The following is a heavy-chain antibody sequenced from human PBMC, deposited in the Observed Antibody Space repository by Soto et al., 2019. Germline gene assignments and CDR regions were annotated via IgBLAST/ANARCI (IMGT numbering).Heavy chain of an antibody. CDR1: GYTFTIYA. CDR2: INAGNGNT. Sequence: ASVKVSCKASGYTFTIYAMHWVRQAPGQRLEWMGWINAGNGNTKYSQKFQGRVTITRDTSASTAYMELSSLRSEDTAVYYCAKDERAVAGTSYFDYWGQGTLVTVSS. CDR3: AKDERAVAGTSYFDY. D-gene: IGHD6-19*01. V-gene: IGHV1-3*01. J-gene: IGHJ4*02.